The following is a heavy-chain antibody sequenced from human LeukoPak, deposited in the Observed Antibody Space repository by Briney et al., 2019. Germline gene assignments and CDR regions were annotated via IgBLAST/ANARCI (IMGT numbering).Heavy chain of an antibody. J-gene: IGHJ4*02. CDR2: VNPNSGGT. CDR3: ARVLCCGSSPDY. D-gene: IGHD6-6*01. Sequence: ASVKVSCKASGYTFTGYYMHWVRQAPGQGLEWMGWVNPNSGGTNYAQKFQGRVTMTRDTSISTAYMELSRLRSDDTAVYYCARVLCCGSSPDYWGQGTLVTVSS. V-gene: IGHV1-2*02. CDR1: GYTFTGYY.